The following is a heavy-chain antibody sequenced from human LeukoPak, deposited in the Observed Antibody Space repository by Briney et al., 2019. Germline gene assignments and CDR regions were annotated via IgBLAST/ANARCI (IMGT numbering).Heavy chain of an antibody. Sequence: GGSLRLSCAASGFTFSYYNMNWVRQAPGRGLEWVSSISSSSTYIYYADSVKGRFTISRDNTKNSLYLQMNSLRAEDTAVYYCARGGIRGNFDYWARETRVPVS. J-gene: IGHJ4*02. V-gene: IGHV3-21*01. CDR1: GFTFSYYN. D-gene: IGHD3-10*01. CDR2: ISSSSTYI. CDR3: ARGGIRGNFDY.